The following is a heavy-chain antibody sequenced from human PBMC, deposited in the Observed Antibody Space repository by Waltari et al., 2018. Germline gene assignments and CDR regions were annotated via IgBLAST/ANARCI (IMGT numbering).Heavy chain of an antibody. Sequence: EVQLVESGGGLVQPGGSLRLSCAASGFTFGHYWISWVRQAPGKGLEWVANINQDGSTKNSMDSVKGRFTISRDNAENSLYLQLNSLRAEDTAFYYCARVVSRTRQFDPWGQGTLVTVSS. CDR1: GFTFGHYW. V-gene: IGHV3-7*04. CDR2: INQDGSTK. CDR3: ARVVSRTRQFDP. J-gene: IGHJ5*02. D-gene: IGHD1-7*01.